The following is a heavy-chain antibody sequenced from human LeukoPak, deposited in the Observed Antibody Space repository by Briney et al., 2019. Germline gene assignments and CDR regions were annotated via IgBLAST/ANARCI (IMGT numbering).Heavy chain of an antibody. J-gene: IGHJ5*02. CDR1: GFNFRGYA. V-gene: IGHV3-30*04. D-gene: IGHD1-1*01. CDR3: ARDWNGILYR. CDR2: IAYDGSDK. Sequence: GGSLRLSCAASGFNFRGYAMQWVRQTPGRGLEWLTVIAYDGSDKAYADTVEGRFTVSRDNSKNTLYLQMNSLRVEDTAVYYCARDWNGILYRWGRGTLVTVSS.